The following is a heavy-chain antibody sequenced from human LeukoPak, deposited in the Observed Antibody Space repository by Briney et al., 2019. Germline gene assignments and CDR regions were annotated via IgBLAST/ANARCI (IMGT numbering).Heavy chain of an antibody. V-gene: IGHV3-30*04. CDR1: GFTFSSYA. Sequence: GRSLRLSCAASGFTFSSYAMHWVRQAPGKGLEWVAVISYDGINKYYADSVKGRFTISRDNSKNTLYLQMNSLGPEDTAVYYCARDPYSGNYGNYYYYYMDVWGKGTTVTISS. CDR2: ISYDGINK. J-gene: IGHJ6*03. D-gene: IGHD1-26*01. CDR3: ARDPYSGNYGNYYYYYMDV.